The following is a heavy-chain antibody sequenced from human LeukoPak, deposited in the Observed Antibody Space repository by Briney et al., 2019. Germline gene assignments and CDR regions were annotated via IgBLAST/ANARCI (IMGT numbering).Heavy chain of an antibody. Sequence: PSETLSLTCTVSGGSISSYYWSWIRQPPGKGLEWIGYIYYSGSTNYNPSLKSRVTISVDTSKNQFSLKLSSVTAADTAVYYCARHEAPLQNYDFWSGYYAEHAFDIWGQGTMVTVSS. D-gene: IGHD3-3*01. J-gene: IGHJ3*02. CDR3: ARHEAPLQNYDFWSGYYAEHAFDI. V-gene: IGHV4-59*08. CDR1: GGSISSYY. CDR2: IYYSGST.